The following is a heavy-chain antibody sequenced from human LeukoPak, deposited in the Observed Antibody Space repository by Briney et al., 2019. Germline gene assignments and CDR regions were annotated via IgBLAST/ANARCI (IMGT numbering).Heavy chain of an antibody. J-gene: IGHJ4*02. CDR3: AKVYSSSWSYYFDY. CDR1: GFTFSGYG. Sequence: PGGSLRLSCAASGFTFSGYGMHWVRQAPGKGLEWVAVISYDGSIKYYADSVKGRFTISRDNSKNTLYLQMNSLRAEDTAVYYCAKVYSSSWSYYFDYWGQGTLVTVSS. V-gene: IGHV3-30*18. D-gene: IGHD6-13*01. CDR2: ISYDGSIK.